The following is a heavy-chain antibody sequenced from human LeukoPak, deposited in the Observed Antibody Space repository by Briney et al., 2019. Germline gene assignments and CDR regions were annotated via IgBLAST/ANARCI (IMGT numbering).Heavy chain of an antibody. J-gene: IGHJ4*02. CDR1: GFTVSSNY. D-gene: IGHD3-22*01. CDR2: IYSGGST. V-gene: IGHV3-53*01. Sequence: PGGSLRLSCAASGFTVSSNYMSWVRQAPGKGLEWVSVIYSGGSTYYADSVKGRFTISRDNSKNTLYLQMNSLRAEDTAVYYCAREFPASYYYDSSGYYLDYWGQGTLVTVSS. CDR3: AREFPASYYYDSSGYYLDY.